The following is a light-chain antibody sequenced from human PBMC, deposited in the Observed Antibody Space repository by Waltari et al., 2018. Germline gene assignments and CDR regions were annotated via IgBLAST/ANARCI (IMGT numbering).Light chain of an antibody. CDR2: AAS. V-gene: IGKV3-20*01. CDR1: QSVNKY. CDR3: QNHERLPAT. Sequence: EVVLTQSPGTLSLSPGERATLSCRDSQSVNKYLAWYQQRPGQAPRLLIYAASTRATGVPDRFSGSGFGTDFSLTISRLEPEDFAVYFCQNHERLPATFGQGTKVEIK. J-gene: IGKJ1*01.